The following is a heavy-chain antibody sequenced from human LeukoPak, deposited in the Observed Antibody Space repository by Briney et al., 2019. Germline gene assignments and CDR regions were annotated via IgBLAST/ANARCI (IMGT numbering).Heavy chain of an antibody. CDR2: FDPEDGGT. V-gene: IGHV1-24*01. CDR1: GYTLTELS. J-gene: IGHJ6*02. CDR3: ATVSVLRFLEWSYPRTGMDV. D-gene: IGHD3-3*01. Sequence: ASVKVSCKVSGYTLTELSMHWVRQAPGKGLEWMGGFDPEDGGTIYAQKFQGRVTMTEDTSTDTAYMELSSLRSEDTAVYYCATVSVLRFLEWSYPRTGMDVWGQGTTVTVSS.